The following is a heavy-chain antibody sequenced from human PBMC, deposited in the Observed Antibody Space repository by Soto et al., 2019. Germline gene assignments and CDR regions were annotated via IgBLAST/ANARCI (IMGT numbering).Heavy chain of an antibody. CDR1: EFTFSSYA. V-gene: IGHV3-23*01. Sequence: GGSLRLSCAASEFTFSSYAVTWVRQAPWKGLEWVSSISFSDGGTYYADSVKGRLTISRDNSKNTLFLQMNSLRVEDTAVYYCVKDDRILGRRYFDLWGRGALVTVS. CDR3: VKDDRILGRRYFDL. D-gene: IGHD2-15*01. J-gene: IGHJ2*01. CDR2: ISFSDGGT.